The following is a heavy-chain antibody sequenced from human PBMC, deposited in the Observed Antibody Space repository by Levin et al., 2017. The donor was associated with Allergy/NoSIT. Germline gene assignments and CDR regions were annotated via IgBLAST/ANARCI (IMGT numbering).Heavy chain of an antibody. V-gene: IGHV4-59*01. D-gene: IGHD6-19*01. CDR1: GGSISSYY. CDR2: IYYSGST. J-gene: IGHJ4*02. CDR3: ASLPWEGAVAGTVPDY. Sequence: SETLSLTCTVSGGSISSYYWSWIRQPPGKGLEWIGYIYYSGSTNYNPSLKSRVTISVDTSKNQFSLKLSSVTAADTAVYYCASLPWEGAVAGTVPDYWGQGTLVTVSS.